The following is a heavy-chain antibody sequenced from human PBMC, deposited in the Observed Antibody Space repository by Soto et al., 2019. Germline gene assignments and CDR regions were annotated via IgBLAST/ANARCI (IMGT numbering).Heavy chain of an antibody. CDR3: ARAPQQLWWYFDL. Sequence: EVQLVESGGGLVQPGGSLRLSCAASGFTFSSYDMHWVRQATGKGLEWVSAIGTAGDTYYPGSVKGRFTISRENAKNSLYLQMNSLRAGDTAVYYCARAPQQLWWYFDLWGRDTLVTVSS. V-gene: IGHV3-13*04. D-gene: IGHD6-13*01. CDR1: GFTFSSYD. CDR2: IGTAGDT. J-gene: IGHJ2*01.